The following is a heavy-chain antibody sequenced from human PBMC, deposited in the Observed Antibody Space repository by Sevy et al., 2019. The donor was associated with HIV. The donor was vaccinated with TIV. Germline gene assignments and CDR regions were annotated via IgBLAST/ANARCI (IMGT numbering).Heavy chain of an antibody. Sequence: ASVKVSCKASGYTFTSYGISWVRQAPGQGLEWMGWISAYNGNTNYTQKLQGRVTMTTDTSTSTAYMELRSLRSDDTAVHYCARVPYCSSTSCYIYGMDVWGQGTTVTVSS. V-gene: IGHV1-18*01. CDR3: ARVPYCSSTSCYIYGMDV. J-gene: IGHJ6*02. CDR1: GYTFTSYG. D-gene: IGHD2-2*02. CDR2: ISAYNGNT.